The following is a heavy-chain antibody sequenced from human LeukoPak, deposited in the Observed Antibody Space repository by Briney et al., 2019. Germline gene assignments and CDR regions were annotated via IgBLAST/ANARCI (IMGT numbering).Heavy chain of an antibody. CDR2: IYSGGST. V-gene: IGHV3-53*04. CDR3: ARGPYYGSAHYGMDV. J-gene: IGHJ6*02. Sequence: AGGSLRLSCAASGFTVSSNYMSCVRQAPGKGLEWVSVIYSGGSTYYADSVKGRFTISRHNSKNALYLQMNSLRAEDTAVYYCARGPYYGSAHYGMDVWGQGTTVTVSS. D-gene: IGHD3-10*01. CDR1: GFTVSSNY.